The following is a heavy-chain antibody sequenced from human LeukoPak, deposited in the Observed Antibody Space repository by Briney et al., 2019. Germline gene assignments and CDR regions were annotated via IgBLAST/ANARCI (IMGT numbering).Heavy chain of an antibody. V-gene: IGHV3-74*01. Sequence: PGGSLRLSCAASGFTFSDYWMHWVRQAPGKGLVGVSRINSDGRITNYADSVKGRFTISRDNAKNTLYLQMNSLRAEDTAVYYCARRIQLWQGGFYFDYWGQGTLVTVSS. J-gene: IGHJ4*02. CDR1: GFTFSDYW. CDR2: INSDGRIT. CDR3: ARRIQLWQGGFYFDY. D-gene: IGHD5-18*01.